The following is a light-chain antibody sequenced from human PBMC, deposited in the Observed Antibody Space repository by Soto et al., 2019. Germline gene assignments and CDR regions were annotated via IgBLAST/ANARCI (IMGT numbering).Light chain of an antibody. CDR1: SSDVGGYDF. V-gene: IGLV2-14*03. J-gene: IGLJ1*01. CDR3: SSYTSISTYV. CDR2: DVS. Sequence: QSALTQPASASGSPGQSITISCTGTSSDVGGYDFVSWYQHHPGKAPRLMIYDVSHRPSGVSDRFSASKSGNTASLTISGLLAEDEADYYCSSYTSISTYVFGTGTKLTVL.